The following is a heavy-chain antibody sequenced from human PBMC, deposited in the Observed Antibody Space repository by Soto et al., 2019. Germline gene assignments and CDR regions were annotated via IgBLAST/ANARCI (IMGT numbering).Heavy chain of an antibody. CDR3: ARDPGGPYDILTGYYPGAFDI. V-gene: IGHV3-33*01. Sequence: GGSLRLSCAASGFTFSSYGMHWVRQAPGKGLEWVAVIWYDGSNKYYADSVKGRFTISRDNSKNTLYLQMNSLRAEDTAVYYCARDPGGPYDILTGYYPGAFDIWGQGTMVTVSS. J-gene: IGHJ3*02. CDR1: GFTFSSYG. CDR2: IWYDGSNK. D-gene: IGHD3-9*01.